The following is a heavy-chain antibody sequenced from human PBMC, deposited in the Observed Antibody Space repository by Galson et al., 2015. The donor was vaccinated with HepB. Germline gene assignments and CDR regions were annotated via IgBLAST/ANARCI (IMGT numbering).Heavy chain of an antibody. CDR1: GFMFSTYW. Sequence: SLRLSCAASGFMFSTYWMSWVRQAPGKGPEWVANIKRDGGEEHSVDSVKGRFTISRDDAKNSVYLQLNNLRVDDTAVYYCVSGSDFGRWGQGTLVTVSS. J-gene: IGHJ5*02. CDR2: IKRDGGEE. D-gene: IGHD3-10*01. CDR3: VSGSDFGR. V-gene: IGHV3-7*01.